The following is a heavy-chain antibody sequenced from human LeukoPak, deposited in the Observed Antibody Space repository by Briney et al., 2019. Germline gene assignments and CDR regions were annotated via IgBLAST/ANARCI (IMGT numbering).Heavy chain of an antibody. CDR3: ASSEVGSSGWYRIAFDI. V-gene: IGHV3-21*01. CDR2: ISSTSGYI. CDR1: GFTFSSYS. J-gene: IGHJ3*02. D-gene: IGHD6-19*01. Sequence: PGGSLRLSCAASGFTFSSYSMNWVRQAPGKGLEWVSCISSTSGYIYYADSVRGRFTISRDNAKNSLYLQMNSLRAEDTAVYYCASSEVGSSGWYRIAFDIWGQGTMVTVSS.